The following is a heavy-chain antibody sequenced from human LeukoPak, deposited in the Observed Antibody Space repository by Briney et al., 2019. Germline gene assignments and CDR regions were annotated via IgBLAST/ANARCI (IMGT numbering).Heavy chain of an antibody. CDR2: INPNSGDT. CDR1: GYTFTGYY. CDR3: ARDKSGNSGWYSYFDY. Sequence: ASVKVSCKASGYTFTGYYMHWVRQAPGQGLEWRGWINPNSGDTNYAQKFQARVTMTRDTSISTAYMELSRLRSDDTAVYYCARDKSGNSGWYSYFDYWGQGTLVTVSS. V-gene: IGHV1-2*02. J-gene: IGHJ4*02. D-gene: IGHD6-19*01.